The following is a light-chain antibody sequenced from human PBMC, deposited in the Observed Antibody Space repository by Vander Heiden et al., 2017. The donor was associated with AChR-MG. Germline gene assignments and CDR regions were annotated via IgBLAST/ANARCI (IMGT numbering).Light chain of an antibody. J-gene: IGLJ1*01. Sequence: QSALTQHASVAGSPGQSITFACTGTSSDVGGYNYGSWYQQHPGTAPKLLIYDFSNRPSGVSNRFSGSKSGNAASLTISGLQAEDEADYYCSSYTSSSTLVFGTGTKVTVL. CDR2: DFS. V-gene: IGLV2-14*03. CDR1: SSDVGGYNY. CDR3: SSYTSSSTLV.